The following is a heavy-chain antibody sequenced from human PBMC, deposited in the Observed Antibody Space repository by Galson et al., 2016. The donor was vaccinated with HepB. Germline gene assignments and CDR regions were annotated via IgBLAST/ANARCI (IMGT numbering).Heavy chain of an antibody. CDR3: TRTAYDYAWGSLYD. V-gene: IGHV5-51*01. CDR2: ICPGDSDT. D-gene: IGHD3-16*01. CDR1: GYTFTTYW. Sequence: QSGAEVKKPGESLKISCKGSGYTFTTYWIGWVRQMPGKGLEWMGIICPGDSDTRYNPSFQGQVTISADKSINTAYLQWSSLKASDGAMYYCTRTAYDYAWGSLYDWGQGTLVTVSS. J-gene: IGHJ4*02.